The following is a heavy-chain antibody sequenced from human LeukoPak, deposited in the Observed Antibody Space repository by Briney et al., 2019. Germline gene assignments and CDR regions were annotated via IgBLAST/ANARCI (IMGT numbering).Heavy chain of an antibody. Sequence: QPGGSLRLSCAASGFTFSSYEMNWVRQAPGKGLEWVSYISSSGSTIYYADSVKGRFTISRDNAKNSLYLQMNSLRAEDTAVYYCAREIASGPDYWGQGTLVTVSS. J-gene: IGHJ4*02. V-gene: IGHV3-48*03. CDR2: ISSSGSTI. CDR1: GFTFSSYE. CDR3: AREIASGPDY. D-gene: IGHD6-19*01.